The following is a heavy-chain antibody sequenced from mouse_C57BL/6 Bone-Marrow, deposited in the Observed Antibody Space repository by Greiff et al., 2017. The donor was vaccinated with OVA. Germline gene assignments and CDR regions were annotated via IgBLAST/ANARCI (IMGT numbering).Heavy chain of an antibody. CDR3: ARDYYGSSYYFDY. Sequence: EVQLQQSGPEPVKPGASVKISCKASGYTFTDYYMNWVKQSHGKSLEWIGDINPNNGGTSYNQKFKGKATLTVDKSSSTAYMELRSLTSEDSAVYYCARDYYGSSYYFDYWGQGTTLTVSS. D-gene: IGHD1-1*01. CDR1: GYTFTDYY. CDR2: INPNNGGT. V-gene: IGHV1-26*01. J-gene: IGHJ2*01.